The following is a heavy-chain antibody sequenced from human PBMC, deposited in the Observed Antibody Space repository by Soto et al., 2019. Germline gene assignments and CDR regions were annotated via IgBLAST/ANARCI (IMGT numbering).Heavy chain of an antibody. Sequence: SETLSLTCSVSGDSFRNSDNYWGWIRQPPGKGLEWIGSFYYSGSTYYNPSLKSRVTISVDTSQTQLSLKLSSVTAADTAVYYCARQDFWSGFYKWDFDCWGPGTLVTVSS. J-gene: IGHJ4*02. D-gene: IGHD3-3*01. V-gene: IGHV4-39*01. CDR1: GDSFRNSDNY. CDR3: ARQDFWSGFYKWDFDC. CDR2: FYYSGST.